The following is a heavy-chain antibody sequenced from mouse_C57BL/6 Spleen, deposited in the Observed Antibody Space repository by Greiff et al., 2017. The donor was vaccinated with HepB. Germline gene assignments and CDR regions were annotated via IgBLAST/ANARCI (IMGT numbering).Heavy chain of an antibody. D-gene: IGHD2-5*01. CDR1: GYTFTSYW. J-gene: IGHJ3*01. V-gene: IGHV1-64*01. CDR2: IHPNSGST. Sequence: QVQLQQPGAELVKPGASVKLSCKASGYTFTSYWMHWVKQRPGQGLEWIGMIHPNSGSTNYNEKFKSKATLTVDKSSSTAYMQLSSLTSEDSAVYYGARTAYYSNYIWFAYWGQGTLVTVSA. CDR3: ARTAYYSNYIWFAY.